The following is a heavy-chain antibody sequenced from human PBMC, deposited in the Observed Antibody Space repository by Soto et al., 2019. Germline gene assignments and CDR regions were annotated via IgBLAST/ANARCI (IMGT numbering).Heavy chain of an antibody. J-gene: IGHJ4*02. Sequence: QVQLQESGPGLVKPSGTLSLTCGVSGGSISSSNWWSWVRQPPGKGLEWIGEIHHSGISKYNPSLQSGLTISLDKSKNHFSLQLTSVTAADTAVYYCARACLNGICYTQGLDLWGQGTLVLVSS. V-gene: IGHV4-4*02. CDR1: GGSISSSNW. CDR2: IHHSGIS. CDR3: ARACLNGICYTQGLDL. D-gene: IGHD2-8*01.